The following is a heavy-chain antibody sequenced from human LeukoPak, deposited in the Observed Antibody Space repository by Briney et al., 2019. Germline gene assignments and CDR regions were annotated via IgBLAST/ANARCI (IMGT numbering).Heavy chain of an antibody. D-gene: IGHD6-13*01. Sequence: GASVKVSCKASGGTFSSYAISWVRQAPGQGLEWMGGIIPIFGTANYAQKFQGRVTITADKSTSTAYMELSSLRSEDTAVYYCAREVGLAAAGHNWFDPWGQGTLVTVSS. J-gene: IGHJ5*02. V-gene: IGHV1-69*06. CDR2: IIPIFGTA. CDR1: GGTFSSYA. CDR3: AREVGLAAAGHNWFDP.